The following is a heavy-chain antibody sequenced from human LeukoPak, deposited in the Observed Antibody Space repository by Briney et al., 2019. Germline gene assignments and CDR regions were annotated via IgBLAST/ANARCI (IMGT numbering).Heavy chain of an antibody. CDR2: INPNNGGT. CDR3: ARVYCSGGSCLDAFDI. Sequence: ASVKVSCKASGYTFTDYYIHWVRQAPGQGLEWMGWINPNNGGTNYAQKFQGRVIMTSDTSITTAYMELRSLRSDDTAVYYCARVYCSGGSCLDAFDIWGQGTMVTVSS. CDR1: GYTFTDYY. D-gene: IGHD2-15*01. V-gene: IGHV1-2*02. J-gene: IGHJ3*02.